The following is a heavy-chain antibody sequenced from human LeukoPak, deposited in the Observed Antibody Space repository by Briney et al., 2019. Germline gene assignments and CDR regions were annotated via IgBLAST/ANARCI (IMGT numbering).Heavy chain of an antibody. Sequence: ASVKVSCKASEYTFTGYYMHWVRQAPGQGLEWMGWINPNSGGTNYAQKFQGRVTMTRDTSISTAYMELSRLRSDDTAVYYCARGGEVDTAMAVDYWGQGTLVTVSS. J-gene: IGHJ4*02. V-gene: IGHV1-2*02. D-gene: IGHD5-18*01. CDR1: EYTFTGYY. CDR2: INPNSGGT. CDR3: ARGGEVDTAMAVDY.